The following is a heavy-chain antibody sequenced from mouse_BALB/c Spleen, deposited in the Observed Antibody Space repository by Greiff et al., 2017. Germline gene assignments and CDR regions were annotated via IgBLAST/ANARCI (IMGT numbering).Heavy chain of an antibody. CDR2: IDPENGDT. J-gene: IGHJ4*01. CDR1: GFNIKDYY. CDR3: NSYVSSSYSMDY. Sequence: EVQLQQSGAELVRSGASVKLSCTASGFNIKDYYMHWVKQRPEQGLEWIGWIDPENGDTEYAPKFQGKATMTADTSSNTAYLQLSSLTSEDTAVYYCNSYVSSSYSMDYWGQGTSVTVSS. D-gene: IGHD1-1*01. V-gene: IGHV14-4*02.